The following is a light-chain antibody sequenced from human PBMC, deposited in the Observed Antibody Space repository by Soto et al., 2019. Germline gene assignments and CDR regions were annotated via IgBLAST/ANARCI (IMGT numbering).Light chain of an antibody. CDR3: SSYTSSSTPYV. J-gene: IGLJ1*01. Sequence: QSVLAQPRSVSGSPGQSVTISCTGSSSNVGGYNYVSWYQQHPGKAPKFMIYDVSNRPSGVPDRFSGSKSGNTASLTISGLQAEDEADYYCSSYTSSSTPYVFGTGTKVTVL. V-gene: IGLV2-11*01. CDR2: DVS. CDR1: SSNVGGYNY.